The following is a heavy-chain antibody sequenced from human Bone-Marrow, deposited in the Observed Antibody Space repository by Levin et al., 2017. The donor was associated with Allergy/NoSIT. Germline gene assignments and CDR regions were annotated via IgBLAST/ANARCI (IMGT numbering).Heavy chain of an antibody. D-gene: IGHD3-3*01. J-gene: IGHJ3*01. CDR2: INPNSGGT. V-gene: IGHV1-2*02. CDR3: ARDGGFLSGFYAFDV. Sequence: ASVKVSCKASGYTFTGHYMQWVRQAPGQRLEWMGWINPNSGGTNYAQKFQGRVTMTRDTSFSTAYMDLSRLTSDDTAVYYCARDGGFLSGFYAFDVWDQGTMVTVSS. CDR1: GYTFTGHY.